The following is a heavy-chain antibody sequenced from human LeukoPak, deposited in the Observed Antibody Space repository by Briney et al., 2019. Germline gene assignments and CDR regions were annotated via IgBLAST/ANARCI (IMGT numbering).Heavy chain of an antibody. J-gene: IGHJ4*02. Sequence: SETLSLTCTVSGGSISSYYWSWIRQPPGKGLEWIGYIYYSGSTNYNPSLKSRVTISVDTSKNQFSLKLSSVTAADTAVYYCASAGSYPRVDYWGQGTLVTVSS. D-gene: IGHD1-26*01. V-gene: IGHV4-59*01. CDR1: GGSISSYY. CDR2: IYYSGST. CDR3: ASAGSYPRVDY.